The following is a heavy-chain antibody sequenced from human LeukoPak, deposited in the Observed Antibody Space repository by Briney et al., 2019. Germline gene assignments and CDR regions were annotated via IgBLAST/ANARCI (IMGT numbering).Heavy chain of an antibody. V-gene: IGHV4-61*05. J-gene: IGHJ3*02. CDR3: ARKEGITGTKDAFDI. CDR2: IYYSGST. CDR1: GGSISSSSYY. Sequence: SETLSLTCTVSGGSISSSSYYWSWIRQPPGKGLEWIGYIYYSGSTNYNPSLKSRVTMSVDTSKNQFSLKLSSVTAADTAVYYCARKEGITGTKDAFDIWGQGTMVTVSS. D-gene: IGHD1-20*01.